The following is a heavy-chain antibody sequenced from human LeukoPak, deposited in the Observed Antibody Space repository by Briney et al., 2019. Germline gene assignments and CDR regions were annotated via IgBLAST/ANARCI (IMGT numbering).Heavy chain of an antibody. V-gene: IGHV3-30-3*01. CDR1: GFTFSSYA. CDR3: ARDEVAAASGMDV. Sequence: PGGSLRLSCAASGFTFSSYAMHWVRQAPGKGLEWVAVISYDGSNKYYADSVKGRFTISRDNSKNTLYLQMNSLRAEDTAVYYCARDEVAAASGMDVWGQGTTVTVSS. CDR2: ISYDGSNK. D-gene: IGHD6-13*01. J-gene: IGHJ6*02.